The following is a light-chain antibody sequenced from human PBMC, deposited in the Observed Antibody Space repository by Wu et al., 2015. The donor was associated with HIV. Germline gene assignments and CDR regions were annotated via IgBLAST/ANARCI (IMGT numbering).Light chain of an antibody. V-gene: IGKV3-15*01. CDR2: GAS. CDR1: QSVTNN. J-gene: IGKJ1*01. Sequence: EILMTQSPDTLSVSPGEAATLSCRASQSVTNNLAWYQQKPGQAPRLLIYGASTRATGIPARFSGSGSGTEFTLIISSLQSEDFAVYYCQQYNNWLGTFGQGTKVEVK. CDR3: QQYNNWLGT.